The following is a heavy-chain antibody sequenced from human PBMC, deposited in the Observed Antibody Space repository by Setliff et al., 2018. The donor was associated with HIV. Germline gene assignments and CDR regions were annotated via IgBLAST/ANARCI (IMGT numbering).Heavy chain of an antibody. CDR3: ARVPVSNYYYYMDV. Sequence: ASVKVSCKASGYTFTDYYIQWVRQAPGQGLEWMGWINAESGDTNYAEKFLGRVTMTRKTSINTAYMELRSLRSADSAVYYCARVPVSNYYYYMDVW. CDR1: GYTFTDYY. V-gene: IGHV1-2*02. J-gene: IGHJ6*03. CDR2: INAESGDT.